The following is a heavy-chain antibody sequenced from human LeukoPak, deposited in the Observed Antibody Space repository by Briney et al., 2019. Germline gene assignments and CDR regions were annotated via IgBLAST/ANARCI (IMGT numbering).Heavy chain of an antibody. CDR2: IKEDGSDK. CDR3: AKGGHFNFDY. V-gene: IGHV3-7*01. Sequence: PGGSLRLSCAASGFTFSTYWMKWVRQAPGKGLEWVASIKEDGSDKYYVDSVKGRFSISRDNAKNSLYLQMNSLRTEDTAVYYCAKGGHFNFDYRGQGTLVTVSS. CDR1: GFTFSTYW. D-gene: IGHD5-12*01. J-gene: IGHJ4*02.